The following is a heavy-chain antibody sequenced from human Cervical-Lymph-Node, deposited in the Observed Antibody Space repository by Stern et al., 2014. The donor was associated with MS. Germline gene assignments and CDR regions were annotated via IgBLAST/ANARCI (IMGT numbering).Heavy chain of an antibody. D-gene: IGHD1-26*01. Sequence: QVQLAESGGGVVQPGRSLRLSCVASGLTFSTSVMHWVRQAPGKGLEWLAVVWNDGSKEPFTESVKGRFSTSRDTAKNTLYLQLNSLRAEDTAVYFCATTTASDAFDIWGQGTLVTVSS. CDR2: VWNDGSKE. CDR1: GLTFSTSV. CDR3: ATTTASDAFDI. J-gene: IGHJ3*02. V-gene: IGHV3-33*01.